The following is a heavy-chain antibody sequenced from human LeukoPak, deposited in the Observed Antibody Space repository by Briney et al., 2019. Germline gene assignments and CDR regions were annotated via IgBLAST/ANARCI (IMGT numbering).Heavy chain of an antibody. CDR1: GFTFSSYW. J-gene: IGHJ4*02. CDR3: ARLGYCTTGVCFLGPDY. Sequence: PGGSLRLSCAASGFTFSSYWMSWVRQAPGKGLEWVANIKQDGSEKYYVDSVKGRFTISRDNAKNSLYLQMNSLRAEDTAVYYCARLGYCTTGVCFLGPDYWGQGTLVTVSS. CDR2: IKQDGSEK. D-gene: IGHD2-8*01. V-gene: IGHV3-7*01.